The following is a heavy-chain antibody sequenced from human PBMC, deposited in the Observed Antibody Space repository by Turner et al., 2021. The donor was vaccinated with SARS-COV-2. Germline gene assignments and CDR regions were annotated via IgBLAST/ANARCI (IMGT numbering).Heavy chain of an antibody. CDR2: VSWNGSRT. CDR1: GFTVRNSD. CDR3: ADY. Sequence: EVQLVESGGGLVQPGGSLRLSCAASGFTVRNSDMNWVHQAPGKGLEWVSGVSWNGSRTHYADSVKGRFIISRDNSRNTLYLQTNSLRTRGYTYDAVADYWGQGTLVTVSS. J-gene: IGHJ4*02. V-gene: IGHV3-35*01. D-gene: IGHD5-18*01.